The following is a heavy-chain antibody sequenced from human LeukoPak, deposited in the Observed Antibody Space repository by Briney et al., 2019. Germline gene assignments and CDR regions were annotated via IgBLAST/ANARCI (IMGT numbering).Heavy chain of an antibody. CDR3: AKLFYYYDSSGYYY. J-gene: IGHJ4*02. D-gene: IGHD3-22*01. Sequence: PGGSLRLSCAASGFTFSTYAVNWVRQAPGKGLEWVSTISGSGDSTYYADSVKGRFTISRDNSKNTLYLQMNSLRAEDTAVYYCAKLFYYYDSSGYYYWGQGTLVTVSS. CDR1: GFTFSTYA. V-gene: IGHV3-23*01. CDR2: ISGSGDST.